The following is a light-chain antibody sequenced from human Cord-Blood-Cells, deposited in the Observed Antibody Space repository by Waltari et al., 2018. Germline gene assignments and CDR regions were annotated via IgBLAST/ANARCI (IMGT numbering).Light chain of an antibody. CDR1: KLGDKY. CDR2: QDS. V-gene: IGLV3-1*01. Sequence: QTVSITCSGDKLGDKYACWYQQKPGQSPVLVIYQDSKRPSGIPERFSGSNSGNTATLTISGTQAMDEADYYCQAWDSSTVVFGGGTKLTVL. CDR3: QAWDSSTVV. J-gene: IGLJ2*01.